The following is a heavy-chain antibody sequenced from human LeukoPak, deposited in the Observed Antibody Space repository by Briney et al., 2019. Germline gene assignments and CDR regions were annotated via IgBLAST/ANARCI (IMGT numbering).Heavy chain of an antibody. J-gene: IGHJ3*02. D-gene: IGHD1-26*01. V-gene: IGHV1-69*13. CDR3: AREASSGSWGFDAFDI. Sequence: ASVKVSCKASGGTFNSYAISWVRQAPGQGLEWMGGIIPIFGTANYAQKFQGRVTITADESTSTAYMELSSLRSEDTAVYYCAREASSGSWGFDAFDIWGQGTMVTVSS. CDR2: IIPIFGTA. CDR1: GGTFNSYA.